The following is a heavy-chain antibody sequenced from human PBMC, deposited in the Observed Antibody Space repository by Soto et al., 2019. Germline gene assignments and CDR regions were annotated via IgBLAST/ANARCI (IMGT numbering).Heavy chain of an antibody. D-gene: IGHD3-22*01. V-gene: IGHV4-59*01. J-gene: IGHJ4*01. CDR2: IYYSGST. Sequence: SETLSLTCTVSGGSISSYYWSWIRQPPGKGLEWIGYIYYSGSTNYNPSLESRVTISVDTSKNQVSLKLSSVTAADTAMYYCARVLGYYFSSGYYRYRYDYWCHGTLVTV. CDR1: GGSISSYY. CDR3: ARVLGYYFSSGYYRYRYDY.